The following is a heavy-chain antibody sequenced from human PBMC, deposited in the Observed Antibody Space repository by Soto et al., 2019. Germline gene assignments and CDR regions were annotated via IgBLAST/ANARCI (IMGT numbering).Heavy chain of an antibody. V-gene: IGHV1-3*01. Sequence: QVQLVQSGAEVKKPGASVKVSCKASGYTFTSYAMHWVRQAPGQRLEWMGWINAGNGNTKYSQKFQGRVTITRATSASTAYMELSSLRSEDTAVYYCATDLHSGAVLYDYWGQGTLVTVSS. J-gene: IGHJ4*02. CDR3: ATDLHSGAVLYDY. CDR1: GYTFTSYA. D-gene: IGHD2-8*02. CDR2: INAGNGNT.